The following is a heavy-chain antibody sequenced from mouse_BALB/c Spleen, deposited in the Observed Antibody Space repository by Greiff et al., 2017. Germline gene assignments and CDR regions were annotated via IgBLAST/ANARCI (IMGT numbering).Heavy chain of an antibody. CDR1: GFSLTSYG. D-gene: IGHD1-1*01. CDR3: AKPLNYYGSSYLYYYAMDY. Sequence: VKLQESGPGLVAPSQSLSITCTVSGFSLTSYGVSWVRQPPGKGLEWLGVIWGDGSTNYHSALISRLSISKDNSKSQVFLKLNSLQTDDTATYYCAKPLNYYGSSYLYYYAMDYWGQGTSVTVSS. V-gene: IGHV2-3*01. CDR2: IWGDGST. J-gene: IGHJ4*01.